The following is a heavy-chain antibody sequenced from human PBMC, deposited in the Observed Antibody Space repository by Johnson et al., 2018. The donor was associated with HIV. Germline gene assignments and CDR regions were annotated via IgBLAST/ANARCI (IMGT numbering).Heavy chain of an antibody. CDR3: AKERQLVRAFDI. CDR2: IKQDGSEK. J-gene: IGHJ3*02. CDR1: GFTFSSYW. D-gene: IGHD6-6*01. V-gene: IGHV3-7*01. Sequence: VQLVESGGGLVQPGGSLRLSCAASGFTFSSYWMSWVRQAPGKGLEWVANIKQDGSEKYYADSVKGRFTTSRDNSKNTLYLQMSSLRTEDTAVYYCAKERQLVRAFDIWGQGTMVTVSS.